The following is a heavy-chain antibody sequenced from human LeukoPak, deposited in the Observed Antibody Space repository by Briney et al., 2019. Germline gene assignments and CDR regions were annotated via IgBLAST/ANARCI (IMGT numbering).Heavy chain of an antibody. Sequence: PGGSLRLSCAASGFTFSGSAMHWVRQASGKGLEWVGRIRSKANSYATAYAASVKGRFTISRDDSKNTAYLQMNSLKTEDTAVYYCTRLSAVVVADWGQGTLVTVSS. CDR2: IRSKANSYAT. CDR3: TRLSAVVVAD. D-gene: IGHD2-15*01. J-gene: IGHJ4*02. V-gene: IGHV3-73*01. CDR1: GFTFSGSA.